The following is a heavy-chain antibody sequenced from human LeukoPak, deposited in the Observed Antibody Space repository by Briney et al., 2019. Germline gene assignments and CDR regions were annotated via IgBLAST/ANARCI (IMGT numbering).Heavy chain of an antibody. CDR1: GYTFSDYY. V-gene: IGHV1-2*06. J-gene: IGHJ5*01. D-gene: IGHD2-15*01. CDR3: ARGYCSGGSCYLVENWFDF. CDR2: INPKSGDT. Sequence: GGSVKVSCKASGYTFSDYYMYWLRQAPGEGLEWMGRINPKSGDTNYAKNFQGRVTMTRDTSMNTAYMELSRLRSDDTAVYFCARGYCSGGSCYLVENWFDFWGQGTLVTVSS.